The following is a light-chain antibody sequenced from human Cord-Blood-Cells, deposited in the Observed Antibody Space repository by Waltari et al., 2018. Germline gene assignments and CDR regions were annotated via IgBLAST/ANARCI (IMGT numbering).Light chain of an antibody. CDR2: GAS. V-gene: IGKV3-20*01. Sequence: EIVLTQSPGTLSLSPGEIATLSCRASQSVSSSYLAWYQQKPGQAPRPLIYGASSRATGIPDRFSGSGSGTDFTLTISRLEPEDFAVYYCQQYGSSPLTFGGGTKVEIK. CDR3: QQYGSSPLT. CDR1: QSVSSSY. J-gene: IGKJ4*01.